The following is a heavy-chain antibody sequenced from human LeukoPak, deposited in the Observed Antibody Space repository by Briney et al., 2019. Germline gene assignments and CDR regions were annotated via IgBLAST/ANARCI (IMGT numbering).Heavy chain of an antibody. CDR2: ISAYNGNT. Sequence: ASVKVSCKASGYTFTSYGISWVRQAPGQGLEWTGWISAYNGNTNYAQKLQGRVTMTTDTSTSTAYMELRSLRSDDTAVYYCARRWAMVRGVIGNWFDPWGPGTLVTVSS. D-gene: IGHD3-10*01. J-gene: IGHJ5*02. CDR3: ARRWAMVRGVIGNWFDP. V-gene: IGHV1-18*01. CDR1: GYTFTSYG.